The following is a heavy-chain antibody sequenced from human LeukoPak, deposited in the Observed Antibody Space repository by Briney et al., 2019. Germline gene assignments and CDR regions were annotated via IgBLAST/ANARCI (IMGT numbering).Heavy chain of an antibody. CDR2: IYYSGST. V-gene: IGHV4-59*01. J-gene: IGHJ4*02. Sequence: SETLSLTCTVSGGSFSSYFWSWIRQPPGKGLEWIGYIYYSGSTHYNSSLKSRVTISLDTSRNQFSLKLSSVTAADTAVYYCARGPSSGYYFGAAQYFDYWGQGTLVTVSS. CDR1: GGSFSSYF. CDR3: ARGPSSGYYFGAAQYFDY. D-gene: IGHD3-22*01.